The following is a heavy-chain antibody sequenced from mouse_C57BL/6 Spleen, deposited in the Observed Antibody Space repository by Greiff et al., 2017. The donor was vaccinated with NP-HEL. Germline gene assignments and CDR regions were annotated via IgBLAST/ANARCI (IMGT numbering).Heavy chain of an antibody. CDR1: GYTFTDYE. CDR3: ASSNSYFDY. Sequence: SGAELVRPGASVTLSCKASGYTFTDYEMHWVKQTPVHGLEWIGAIDPETGGTAYNQKFKGKAILTADTSSSTAYMELRSLTSEDSAVYYGASSNSYFDYWGQGTTLTVSS. V-gene: IGHV1-15*01. D-gene: IGHD2-5*01. J-gene: IGHJ2*01. CDR2: IDPETGGT.